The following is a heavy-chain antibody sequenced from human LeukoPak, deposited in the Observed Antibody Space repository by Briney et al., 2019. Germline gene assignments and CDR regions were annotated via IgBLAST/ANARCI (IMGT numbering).Heavy chain of an antibody. Sequence: ASVKVSCKVSGYTFTSYDINWVRQATGQGLEWMGWMNPNSGNTGNAQKFQGRVTMTRNTSISTAYMELSSLRSEDTAVYYCARGRRDSRQFDYWGQGTLVTVSS. V-gene: IGHV1-8*01. CDR2: MNPNSGNT. J-gene: IGHJ4*02. CDR1: GYTFTSYD. D-gene: IGHD3-10*01. CDR3: ARGRRDSRQFDY.